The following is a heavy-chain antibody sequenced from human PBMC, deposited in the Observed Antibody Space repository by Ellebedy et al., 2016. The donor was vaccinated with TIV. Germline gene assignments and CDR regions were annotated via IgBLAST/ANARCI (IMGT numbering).Heavy chain of an antibody. J-gene: IGHJ5*02. CDR1: GFTFDDYA. CDR2: ISGDGHTI. Sequence: GESLKISCSASGFTFDDYALHWVRQAPGKGLEWVSLISGDGHTIYYIDSVKDRFTVSRDNSRNTMYLQMTRLRNEDTALYYCTKDQSRRGGNYRGWFDPWGQGTLVTVSS. D-gene: IGHD3-16*02. V-gene: IGHV3-43*02. CDR3: TKDQSRRGGNYRGWFDP.